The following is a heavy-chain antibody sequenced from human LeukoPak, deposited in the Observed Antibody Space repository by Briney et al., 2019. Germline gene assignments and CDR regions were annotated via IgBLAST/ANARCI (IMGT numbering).Heavy chain of an antibody. CDR3: AKDHDYSGSYLDY. J-gene: IGHJ4*02. CDR2: IRYDGSNK. Sequence: PGGSLRLSCAASGFTFSSYGMHWVRQAPGKGLEGVAFIRYDGSNKYYADSVKGRFTISRDNSKNTLYLQMNSLRAEDTAVYYCAKDHDYSGSYLDYWGQGTLVTVSS. D-gene: IGHD1-26*01. V-gene: IGHV3-30*02. CDR1: GFTFSSYG.